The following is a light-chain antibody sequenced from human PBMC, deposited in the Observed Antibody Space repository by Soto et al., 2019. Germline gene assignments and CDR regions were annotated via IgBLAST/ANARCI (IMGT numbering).Light chain of an antibody. J-gene: IGKJ1*01. V-gene: IGKV3-20*01. CDR1: QSFTSTS. Sequence: EIVLTQSPGTLSLSPGERATLSCRASQSFTSTSLAWYQQKPGQAPRLLISGASRRAAGIPDRFSGGGSGTDFTLTISRLESEDLAFYYCQQYDSSPLTFGQGTRVEIK. CDR2: GAS. CDR3: QQYDSSPLT.